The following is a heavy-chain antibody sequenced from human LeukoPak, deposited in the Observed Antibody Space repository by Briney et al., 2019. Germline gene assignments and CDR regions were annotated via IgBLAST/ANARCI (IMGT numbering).Heavy chain of an antibody. CDR2: IYVGGNT. CDR3: ARGPYSLGAFDI. V-gene: IGHV3-53*01. D-gene: IGHD3-16*02. J-gene: IGHJ3*02. Sequence: GGSLRLSCAASGXTVSSTYMSWVRQTPGKRLEWVSVIYVGGNTYYADYVKGRYTISRDNSKNTLYLQMNSLRAEDTAVYYCARGPYSLGAFDIWGQGTMVTVSS. CDR1: GXTVSSTY.